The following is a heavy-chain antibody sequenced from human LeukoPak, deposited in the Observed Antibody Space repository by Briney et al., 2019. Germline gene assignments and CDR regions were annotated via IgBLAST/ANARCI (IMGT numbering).Heavy chain of an antibody. D-gene: IGHD3-10*01. V-gene: IGHV3-9*01. CDR2: ISWNSGSI. J-gene: IGHJ4*02. CDR3: ARDATMVRGVPYYFDY. Sequence: GGSLRLSCAASGFTFDDYAMHWVRQAPGKGLEWVSDISWNSGSIGYADSVKGRFTISRDNAKNSLYLQMNSLRAEDTAVYYCARDATMVRGVPYYFDYWGQGTLVTVSS. CDR1: GFTFDDYA.